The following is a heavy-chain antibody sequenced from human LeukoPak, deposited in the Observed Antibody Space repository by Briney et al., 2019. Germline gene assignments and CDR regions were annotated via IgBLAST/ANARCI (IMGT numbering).Heavy chain of an antibody. CDR2: ISSSSSTI. CDR3: AKDRYSYAFEYFDS. J-gene: IGHJ4*02. V-gene: IGHV3-48*02. CDR1: GFTFSSYS. D-gene: IGHD5-18*01. Sequence: GGSLRLSCAASGFTFSSYSMNWVRQAPGKGLEWVSYISSSSSTIYYADSVKGRFTISRDNAKNSLYLQMNSLRDEDTAVYYCAKDRYSYAFEYFDSWGQGTLVTVSS.